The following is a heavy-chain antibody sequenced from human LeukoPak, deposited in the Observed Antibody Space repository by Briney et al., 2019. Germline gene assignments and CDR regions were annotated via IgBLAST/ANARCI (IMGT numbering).Heavy chain of an antibody. CDR2: IYYSGST. CDR1: GGSISSGGYY. Sequence: KPSQTLSLTCTVSGGSISSGGYYWSWIRQHPGKGLEWIGYIYYSGSTYYNPSLKSRVTISVDTSKNQFSLKLSSVTAADTAVYYCARGRGSSSSELWFDPWGQGTLVTVSS. CDR3: ARGRGSSSSELWFDP. J-gene: IGHJ5*02. D-gene: IGHD6-6*01. V-gene: IGHV4-31*03.